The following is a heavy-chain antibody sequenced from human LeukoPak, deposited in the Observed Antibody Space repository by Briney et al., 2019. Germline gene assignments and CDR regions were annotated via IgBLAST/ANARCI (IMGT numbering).Heavy chain of an antibody. J-gene: IGHJ4*02. CDR3: AKGGGVGATSKRGNSYYFDY. D-gene: IGHD1-26*01. V-gene: IGHV3-21*04. CDR1: GFTFSSYS. CDR2: ISSSSSYI. Sequence: PGGSLRLSCAASGFTFSSYSMNWVRQAPGKGLEWVTSISSSSSYIYYADSVKGRFTISRDNSKNTLYLQMNSLRAEDTAVYYCAKGGGVGATSKRGNSYYFDYWGQGTLVTVSS.